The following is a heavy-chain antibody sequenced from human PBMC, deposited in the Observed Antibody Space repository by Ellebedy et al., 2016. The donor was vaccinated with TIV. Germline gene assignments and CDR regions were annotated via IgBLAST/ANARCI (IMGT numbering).Heavy chain of an antibody. CDR1: GFTFSSYA. Sequence: GESLKISCAASGFTFSSYAMSWVRQAPGKGLEWVSVISGSSGSTYYADSVKGRFTISRDNSKTTLYLQMNSLRAEDTAVYYCAKDGLLRYFDWFGDYWGQGTLVTVSS. CDR2: ISGSSGST. CDR3: AKDGLLRYFDWFGDY. D-gene: IGHD3-9*01. J-gene: IGHJ4*02. V-gene: IGHV3-23*01.